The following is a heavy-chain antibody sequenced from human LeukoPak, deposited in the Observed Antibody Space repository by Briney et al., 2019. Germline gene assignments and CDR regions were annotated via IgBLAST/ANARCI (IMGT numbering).Heavy chain of an antibody. Sequence: GGSLRLSCAASGFTFDDYAMHWVRKAPGKGLELVSLISGDGGSTYYADSVKGRFTISRDNSKISLYLQMNSLRTEDTALYYCAKDIPYYYDSSGYYPTDYWGQGTLVTVSS. D-gene: IGHD3-22*01. J-gene: IGHJ4*02. CDR1: GFTFDDYA. CDR2: ISGDGGST. CDR3: AKDIPYYYDSSGYYPTDY. V-gene: IGHV3-43*02.